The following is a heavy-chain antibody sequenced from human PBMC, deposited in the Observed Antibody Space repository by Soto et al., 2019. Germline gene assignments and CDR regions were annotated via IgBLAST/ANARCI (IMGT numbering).Heavy chain of an antibody. CDR1: GYTFTSYD. CDR2: MNPDSGNT. J-gene: IGHJ4*02. Sequence: GASVKVSCKASGYTFTSYDINWVRQATGQGLEWMGWMNPDSGNTGYAQKFQGRVTMTRNTSISTAYMELSSLRSEDTAVYYCARGDYYGSGTISGGRDYWGQGTLVTVST. V-gene: IGHV1-8*01. D-gene: IGHD3-10*01. CDR3: ARGDYYGSGTISGGRDY.